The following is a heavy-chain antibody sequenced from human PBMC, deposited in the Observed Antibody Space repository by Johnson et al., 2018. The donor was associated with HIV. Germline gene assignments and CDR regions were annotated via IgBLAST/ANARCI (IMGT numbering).Heavy chain of an antibody. Sequence: QVQLVESGGGVVQPGGSLRLSCAASGFTFSSYGMHWVRQAPGKGLEWVAVISYDGNNKYSADSVKGRFTISRDNSRNRLYIQMNSLKTEDTAVYYCTTDLASDAFDIWGQGTMVTVSS. V-gene: IGHV3-30*19. CDR1: GFTFSSYG. CDR2: ISYDGNNK. J-gene: IGHJ3*02. CDR3: TTDLASDAFDI.